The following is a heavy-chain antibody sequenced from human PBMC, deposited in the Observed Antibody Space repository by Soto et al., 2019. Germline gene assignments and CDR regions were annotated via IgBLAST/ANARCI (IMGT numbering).Heavy chain of an antibody. J-gene: IGHJ3*02. Sequence: QVQLVESGGGVVQPGRSLRLSCAASGFTFSSYGMHWVRQAPGKGLEWVAVISYDGSNKYYADSVKGRFTISRDNSKNTLYLQMNSLRAEDTAVYYCAKDPGYYDSSGYSAGELLGRLRAFDIWGQGTMVTVSS. CDR2: ISYDGSNK. D-gene: IGHD3-22*01. V-gene: IGHV3-30*18. CDR1: GFTFSSYG. CDR3: AKDPGYYDSSGYSAGELLGRLRAFDI.